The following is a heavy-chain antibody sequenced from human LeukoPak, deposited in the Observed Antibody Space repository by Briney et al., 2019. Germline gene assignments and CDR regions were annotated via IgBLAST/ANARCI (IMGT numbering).Heavy chain of an antibody. V-gene: IGHV1-8*01. J-gene: IGHJ4*02. Sequence: ASVKVSCKASGYTFTSYDINWVRQATGQGLEWMGWMNPNSGNTGYAQKFQGRVTMTRNTSISTAYMELSSLRSEDTAVYYCARGSSFVYYYDSSGYSDWGQGTLVTVSS. CDR1: GYTFTSYD. D-gene: IGHD3-22*01. CDR2: MNPNSGNT. CDR3: ARGSSFVYYYDSSGYSD.